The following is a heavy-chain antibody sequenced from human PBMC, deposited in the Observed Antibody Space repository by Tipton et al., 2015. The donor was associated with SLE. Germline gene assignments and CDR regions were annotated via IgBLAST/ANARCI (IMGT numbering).Heavy chain of an antibody. V-gene: IGHV4-59*11. CDR1: GGSISSHY. CDR2: IYYSGST. CDR3: AKAYTSGPLGRFDP. D-gene: IGHD2-2*02. J-gene: IGHJ5*02. Sequence: TLSLTCTVSGGSISSHYWSWIRQPPGKGLEWIGYIYYSGSTNYNPSLKSRVTISVDTSKNQFSLKLTSVTAADAAVYYCAKAYTSGPLGRFDPWGQGTLVTVSS.